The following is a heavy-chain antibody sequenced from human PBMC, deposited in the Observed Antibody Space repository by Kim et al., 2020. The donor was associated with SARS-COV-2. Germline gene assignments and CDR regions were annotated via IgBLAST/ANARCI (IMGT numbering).Heavy chain of an antibody. CDR3: AKDIGPYSGSPHAAFDI. D-gene: IGHD1-26*01. Sequence: VKGRFTNSRDNAKNALYLQMNGLRAEDTALYYCAKDIGPYSGSPHAAFDIWGQGTMVTVSS. J-gene: IGHJ3*02. V-gene: IGHV3-9*01.